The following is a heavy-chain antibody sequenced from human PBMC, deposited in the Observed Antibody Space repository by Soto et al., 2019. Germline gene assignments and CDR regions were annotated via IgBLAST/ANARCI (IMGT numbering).Heavy chain of an antibody. V-gene: IGHV4-39*01. CDR1: GGSVRVQSYY. J-gene: IGHJ5*02. CDR2: SYYSGTS. D-gene: IGHD3-3*01. CDR3: ARLEALFGVIKNGIWFDP. Sequence: TLSLTCTVSGGSVRVQSYYWTWIRQTPVKGLEWVGSSYYSGTSYFNPALKGRVTISVDTSTNQFSLRLTSVTAADTAVYYCARLEALFGVIKNGIWFDPWGQGTLVTVSS.